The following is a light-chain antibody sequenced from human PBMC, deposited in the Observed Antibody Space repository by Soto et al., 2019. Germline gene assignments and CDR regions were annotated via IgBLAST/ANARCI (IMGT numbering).Light chain of an antibody. J-gene: IGKJ2*01. CDR3: QHYNGWPPYT. CDR1: QNVYTN. V-gene: IGKV3-15*01. CDR2: GAS. Sequence: EIVMTQSPATLSVSPGERATLSCRASQNVYTNLAWYQQKPGQAPRLLIYGASTRATGIAARFSGTGSGTQFTLTISSLQSGDFGVYYCQHYNGWPPYTFGQGTKLEIK.